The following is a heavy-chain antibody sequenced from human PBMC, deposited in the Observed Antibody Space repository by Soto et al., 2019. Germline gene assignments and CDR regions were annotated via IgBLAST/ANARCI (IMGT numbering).Heavy chain of an antibody. CDR1: GYTFTCHS. CDR3: ARELRGVLPPYYYYGMDV. Sequence: APAKASCQASGYTFTCHSKDWVRQAPGQKPEWMGWINAGNGNTKYSQKFQGRVTITRDTSASTAYMELSSLRSDDTAVYYCARELRGVLPPYYYYGMDVWGQGTTVTVSS. V-gene: IGHV1-3*01. J-gene: IGHJ6*02. D-gene: IGHD3-10*01. CDR2: INAGNGNT.